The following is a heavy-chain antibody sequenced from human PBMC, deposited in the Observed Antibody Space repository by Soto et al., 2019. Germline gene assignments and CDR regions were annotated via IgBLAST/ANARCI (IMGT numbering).Heavy chain of an antibody. CDR3: ARGGSGMYYMDV. D-gene: IGHD3-10*01. J-gene: IGHJ6*03. CDR2: INPSGGST. V-gene: IGHV1-46*01. CDR1: GDTFTSYY. Sequence: ASVKVSCKASGDTFTSYYMHWVRQAPGQGLEWMGIINPSGGSTSYAQKFQGRVTMTTDTSTSTAYMELRSLRSDDTAVHYCARGGSGMYYMDVWGKGTTVTVSS.